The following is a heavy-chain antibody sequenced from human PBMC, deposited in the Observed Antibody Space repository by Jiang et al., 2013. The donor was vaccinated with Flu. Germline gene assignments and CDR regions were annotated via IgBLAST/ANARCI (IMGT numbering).Heavy chain of an antibody. D-gene: IGHD1-26*01. V-gene: IGHV5-51*01. CDR3: ARHQKAYSSSYFADWFDP. J-gene: IGHJ5*02. Sequence: GAEVKKPGESLKISCKGSGYSFTSHWIVWVRQMPGKGPEWMGIIYPGDSDTRYSPSFQGQVTISADKSISTAYLQLTSLKASDTAMYYCARHQKAYSSSYFADWFDPWGQGTLVTVSS. CDR1: GYSFTSHW. CDR2: IYPGDSDT.